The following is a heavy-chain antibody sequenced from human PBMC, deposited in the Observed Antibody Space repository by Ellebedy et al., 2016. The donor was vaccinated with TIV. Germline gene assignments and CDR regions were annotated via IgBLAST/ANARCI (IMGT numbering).Heavy chain of an antibody. CDR1: AFSFRSNS. J-gene: IGHJ4*02. Sequence: PGGSLRLSCVVPAFSFRSNSMTWVRQAPGEGLQWVSLIHSDGSTYYTHSVKGRFTISRDTSKSTLYLQMNNLRSEDTAVYYCASQRGPLPGADTYDYYGLDVWGQGTLVTVSS. D-gene: IGHD3-10*01. CDR2: IHSDGST. V-gene: IGHV3-53*01. CDR3: ASQRGPLPGADTYDYYGLDV.